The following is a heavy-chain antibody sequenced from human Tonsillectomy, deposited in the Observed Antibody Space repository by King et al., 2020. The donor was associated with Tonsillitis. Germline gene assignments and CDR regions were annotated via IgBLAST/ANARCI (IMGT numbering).Heavy chain of an antibody. CDR1: GYTFTNNG. J-gene: IGHJ6*03. V-gene: IGHV1-18*01. D-gene: IGHD3-22*01. CDR3: ARDPHYLVMIVVTADKYHFMDV. Sequence: VQLVQSGTEVKKPGASVKVSCKASGYTFTNNGISWVRQAPGQGLEWMGWISVYNGNTNYAQKFQGRVTMTRDTSTNTAYMELRSLTSDDTAVDYCARDPHYLVMIVVTADKYHFMDVWGKGTTVTVAS. CDR2: ISVYNGNT.